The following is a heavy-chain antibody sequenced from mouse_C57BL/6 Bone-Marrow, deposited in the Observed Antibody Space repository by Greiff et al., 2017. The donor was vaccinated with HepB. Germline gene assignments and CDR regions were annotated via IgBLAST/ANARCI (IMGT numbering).Heavy chain of an antibody. J-gene: IGHJ1*03. CDR3: ARQDYDYDWYFDV. CDR2: ISNGGGST. V-gene: IGHV5-12*01. D-gene: IGHD2-4*01. Sequence: EVKLVESGGGLVQPGGSLKLSCAASGFTFSDYYMYWVRQTPEKRLEWVAYISNGGGSTYYPDTVKGRFTISRDNAKNTQYLQMSRLKSEDTAMYYFARQDYDYDWYFDVWGTGTTVTVAS. CDR1: GFTFSDYY.